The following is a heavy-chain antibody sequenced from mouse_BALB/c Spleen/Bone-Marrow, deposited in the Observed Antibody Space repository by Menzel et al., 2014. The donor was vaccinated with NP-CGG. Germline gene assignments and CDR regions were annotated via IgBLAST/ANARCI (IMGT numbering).Heavy chain of an antibody. CDR3: AREWTARAVDY. Sequence: VKLMESGAELVRPGTSVKVSCKASGYAFTNYLIEWVKLRPVQGLEWIGVINPGCGGANYNAKFKGKATLTADKSSSTAYMQLSSLTSDDSAVYFCAREWTARAVDYWGQGTTLTVSS. J-gene: IGHJ2*01. D-gene: IGHD3-2*01. V-gene: IGHV1-54*01. CDR2: INPGCGGA. CDR1: GYAFTNYL.